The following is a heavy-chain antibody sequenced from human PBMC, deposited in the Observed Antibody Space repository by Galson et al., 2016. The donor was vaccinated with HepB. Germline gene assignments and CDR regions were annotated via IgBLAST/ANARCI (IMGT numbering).Heavy chain of an antibody. D-gene: IGHD1-14*01. J-gene: IGHJ6*02. CDR2: IYVSGSI. CDR3: ARARKPSYYYYGMDV. Sequence: SETLSLTCAVSGGSIGSTNWWNWVRQPPGKGLEWIGEIYVSGSINYNPSLKSRVTISIDEYKSQFSLKLSSVTAADTAVYYCARARKPSYYYYGMDVWGQGTTVTVSS. CDR1: GGSIGSTNW. V-gene: IGHV4-4*02.